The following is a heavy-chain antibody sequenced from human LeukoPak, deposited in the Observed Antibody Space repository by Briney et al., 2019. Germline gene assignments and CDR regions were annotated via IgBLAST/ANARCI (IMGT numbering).Heavy chain of an antibody. CDR3: ARERYYGSGSYNPAPSKFDY. CDR2: IIPIFGTA. D-gene: IGHD3-10*01. Sequence: SVKVSCKASGYTFTGYYMHWVRQAPGQGLEWMGGIIPIFGTANYAQKFQGRVTITADKSTSTAYMELSSLRSEDTAVYYCARERYYGSGSYNPAPSKFDYWGQGTLVTVSS. CDR1: GYTFTGYY. J-gene: IGHJ4*02. V-gene: IGHV1-69*06.